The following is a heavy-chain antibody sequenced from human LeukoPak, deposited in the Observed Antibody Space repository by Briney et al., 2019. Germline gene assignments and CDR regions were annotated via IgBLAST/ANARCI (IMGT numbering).Heavy chain of an antibody. CDR2: INRSGST. CDR3: ARGRVRYYDRRGYYFDY. V-gene: IGHV4-34*01. CDR1: GESFSGYY. J-gene: IGHJ4*02. Sequence: SETLSLTCAVYGESFSGYYWSWIRQSPGKGLEWIGEINRSGSTNYNPSLKSRVTISVDTSKNQFSLKLSSVTAADTAVYYCARGRVRYYDRRGYYFDYWDQGTLVTVSS. D-gene: IGHD3-22*01.